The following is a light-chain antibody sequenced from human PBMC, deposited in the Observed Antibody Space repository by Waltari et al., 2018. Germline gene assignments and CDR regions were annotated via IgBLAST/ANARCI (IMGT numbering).Light chain of an antibody. CDR3: QQRSNGPPIT. CDR2: DAS. J-gene: IGKJ5*01. Sequence: VLPQSPATFPFSPGEGAPLPRRASRSVSSYLAWYQQKPGQAPRLLIDDASNRATGIPARFSGSGSGTDFTLTISTLEPEDFAVYYCQQRSNGPPITFGQGTRLEIK. V-gene: IGKV3-11*01. CDR1: RSVSSY.